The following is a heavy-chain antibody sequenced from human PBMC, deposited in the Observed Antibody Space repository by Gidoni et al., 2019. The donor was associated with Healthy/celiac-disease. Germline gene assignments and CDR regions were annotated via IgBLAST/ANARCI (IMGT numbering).Heavy chain of an antibody. V-gene: IGHV3-30*18. CDR1: GFTFSSYG. J-gene: IGHJ4*02. CDR3: AKLAVAGTNATDY. Sequence: QVQLVESGGGVVQPGRSLRLSCAASGFTFSSYGMHWVRQAPGKGLEWVAVRSDDGSNKYYADSVKGRFTISRDNSKNTLYLQMNSLRAEDTAVYYCAKLAVAGTNATDYWGQGTLVTVSS. D-gene: IGHD6-19*01. CDR2: RSDDGSNK.